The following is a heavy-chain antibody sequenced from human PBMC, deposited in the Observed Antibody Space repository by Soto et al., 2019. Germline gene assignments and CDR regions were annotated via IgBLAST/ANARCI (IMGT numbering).Heavy chain of an antibody. CDR2: INQSGST. V-gene: IGHV4-34*01. D-gene: IGHD6-13*01. J-gene: IGHJ4*02. Sequence: PSETLSLTCAVYGGSFSGYYWSWIRQPPGKGLEWIGEINQSGSTNYNPSLKSRVTISVDTSKNQFSLKLSSVTAADTAVYYCARTYSISWSPFDYWGQGTLVTVSS. CDR3: ARTYSISWSPFDY. CDR1: GGSFSGYY.